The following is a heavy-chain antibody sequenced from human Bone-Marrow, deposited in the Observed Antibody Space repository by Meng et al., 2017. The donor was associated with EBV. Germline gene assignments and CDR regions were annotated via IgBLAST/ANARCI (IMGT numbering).Heavy chain of an antibody. J-gene: IGHJ4*02. CDR1: GYSFTSYA. Sequence: QVRLVQSGTEVKKPGASVKVSCKASGYSFTSYAISWVRQAPGQGLEWMGGLIPMVGAPHYAQKFQGRVTIIADESTSTHSMQLNSLRSEDTAMYYCASESGRGFTPDYWGQGTLVTVSS. V-gene: IGHV1-69*01. CDR3: ASESGRGFTPDY. CDR2: LIPMVGAP. D-gene: IGHD3-10*01.